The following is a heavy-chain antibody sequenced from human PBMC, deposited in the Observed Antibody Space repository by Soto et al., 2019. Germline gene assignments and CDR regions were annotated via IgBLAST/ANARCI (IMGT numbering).Heavy chain of an antibody. J-gene: IGHJ4*02. CDR1: GGSISSYY. Sequence: SETLSLTCTVSGGSISSYYWSWIRQPPGKGLEWIGYIYYSGSANYNPSLKSRVTMSVDTSKNQFSLKLSSVTAADTAVYSCARQSGYSSGWYLDWGQGTLVNVSS. V-gene: IGHV4-59*08. CDR2: IYYSGSA. CDR3: ARQSGYSSGWYLD. D-gene: IGHD6-19*01.